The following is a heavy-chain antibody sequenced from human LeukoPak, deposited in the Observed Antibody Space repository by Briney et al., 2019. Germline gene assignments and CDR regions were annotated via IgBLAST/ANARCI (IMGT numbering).Heavy chain of an antibody. Sequence: ASVTVSYKASGGTFSSYAISWVRQAPGQGLEWMGGIIPIFGTANYAQKFQGRVTITADKSTSTAYMELSSLRSEDTAVYYCARAYSSGWYDGGWFDPWGQGTLVTVSS. D-gene: IGHD6-19*01. CDR3: ARAYSSGWYDGGWFDP. V-gene: IGHV1-69*06. CDR1: GGTFSSYA. CDR2: IIPIFGTA. J-gene: IGHJ5*02.